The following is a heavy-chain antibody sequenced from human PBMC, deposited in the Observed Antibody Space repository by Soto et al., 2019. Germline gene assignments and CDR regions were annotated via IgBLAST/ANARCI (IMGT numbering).Heavy chain of an antibody. CDR2: IFQSGST. Sequence: PSETLSLTCVVSGGTIRSPDWWTLFRQPPGKGLEWIGEIFQSGSTNYTPSLESRVTISVDKSKNQFSLTLTSVTAADTAVYFCARGRGRYSSGWSWFDPWGQGILVTVSS. D-gene: IGHD6-19*01. CDR3: ARGRGRYSSGWSWFDP. J-gene: IGHJ5*02. CDR1: GGTIRSPDW. V-gene: IGHV4-4*02.